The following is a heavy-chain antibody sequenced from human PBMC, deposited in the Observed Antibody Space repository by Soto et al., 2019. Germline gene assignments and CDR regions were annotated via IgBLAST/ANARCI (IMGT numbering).Heavy chain of an antibody. CDR3: ARHGGGEDIVVVTAANFDYYGMDV. CDR1: GYSFTSCW. J-gene: IGHJ6*02. CDR2: IDPSDSYT. V-gene: IGHV5-10-1*01. D-gene: IGHD2-2*01. Sequence: GESLKISCKGSGYSFTSCWITWVRQMPGKGLEWMGRIDPSDSYTNYSPSFQGHVTISADKSISTAYLQWSSLKASDTAMYYCARHGGGEDIVVVTAANFDYYGMDVWGQGTTVTVSS.